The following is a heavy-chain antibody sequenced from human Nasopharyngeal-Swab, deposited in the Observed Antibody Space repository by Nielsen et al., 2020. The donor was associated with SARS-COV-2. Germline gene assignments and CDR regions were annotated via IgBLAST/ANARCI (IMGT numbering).Heavy chain of an antibody. D-gene: IGHD1-26*01. CDR3: ARLGLSGSYYIDH. Sequence: WIRQPPGKGLEWIGEINHSGSTNYNPSLKSRVTISVDTSKNQFSLKLSSVTAADTAVYYCARLGLSGSYYIDHWGQGTLVTVSS. J-gene: IGHJ4*02. V-gene: IGHV4-34*01. CDR2: INHSGST.